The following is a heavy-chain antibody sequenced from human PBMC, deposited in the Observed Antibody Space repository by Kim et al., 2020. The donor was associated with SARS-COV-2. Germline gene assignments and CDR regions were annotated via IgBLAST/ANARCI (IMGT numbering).Heavy chain of an antibody. D-gene: IGHD3-10*01. Sequence: SETLSLTCAVYGGSFSGYYWSWIRQPPGKGLEWIGEINHSGSTNYNPSLKSRVTISVDTSKNQFSLKLSSVTAADTAVYYCARTGSGSLKYYFDYWGQGTLVTVSS. CDR3: ARTGSGSLKYYFDY. V-gene: IGHV4-34*01. CDR2: INHSGST. J-gene: IGHJ4*02. CDR1: GGSFSGYY.